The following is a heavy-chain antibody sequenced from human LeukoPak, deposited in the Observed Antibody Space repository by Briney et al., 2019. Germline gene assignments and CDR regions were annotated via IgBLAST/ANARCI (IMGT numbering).Heavy chain of an antibody. V-gene: IGHV3-53*01. Sequence: PGGSLRLSCAASGFTVSSNYMSWLRPAPGKGLEWVSVIYSGGTTNYADSVKGRFTISRDNSKNTLFLQMNSLRAEDTAVYYCARGGDWAFDSWGQGTLVTVSS. D-gene: IGHD2-21*02. CDR2: IYSGGTT. J-gene: IGHJ4*02. CDR1: GFTVSSNY. CDR3: ARGGDWAFDS.